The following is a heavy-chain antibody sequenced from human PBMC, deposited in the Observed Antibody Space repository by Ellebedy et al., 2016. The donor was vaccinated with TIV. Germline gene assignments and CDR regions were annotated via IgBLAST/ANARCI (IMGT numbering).Heavy chain of an antibody. CDR2: IYWDDDK. D-gene: IGHD5-18*01. J-gene: IGHJ4*02. CDR3: AHRRGYSFVWGY. Sequence: SCPTLVKPTQTLTLTCTVSGFSLSTSGVGVGWIRQPPGKALEWLAVIYWDDDKRYSPSLKSRLTITKDLSKNQVVLTVTNMDPVDTATYYCAHRRGYSFVWGYWGQGTLVTVSS. V-gene: IGHV2-5*02. CDR1: GFSLSTSGVG.